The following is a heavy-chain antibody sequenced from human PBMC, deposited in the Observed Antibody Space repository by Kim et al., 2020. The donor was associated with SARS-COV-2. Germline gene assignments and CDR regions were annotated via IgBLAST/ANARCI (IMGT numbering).Heavy chain of an antibody. V-gene: IGHV3-7*05. D-gene: IGHD3-10*01. CDR2: IKHDGSEK. J-gene: IGHJ5*02. CDR1: GFTFNDYW. CDR3: TRALSGSGRGFDP. Sequence: GGSLRLSCAACGFTFNDYWMTWIRQAPGKGLEWVAGIKHDGSEKLYVDSVKGRFTISRDNAKTSLYLQMNSLRVEDMAVYYCTRALSGSGRGFDPWGQGTLVTVPS.